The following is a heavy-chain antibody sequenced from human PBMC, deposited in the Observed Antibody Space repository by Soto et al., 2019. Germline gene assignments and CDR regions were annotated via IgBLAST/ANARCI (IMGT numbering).Heavy chain of an antibody. Sequence: ASVKVSCKASGYTFTSYGISWVRQAPGQGLEWMGWISAYNGNTNYAQKLQGRVTMTTDTSTSTAYMELRSLRSDDTAVYYCARVAVPAAMFGSPDYYYYMDVWGKGTTVTVSS. V-gene: IGHV1-18*01. CDR3: ARVAVPAAMFGSPDYYYYMDV. D-gene: IGHD2-2*01. J-gene: IGHJ6*03. CDR2: ISAYNGNT. CDR1: GYTFTSYG.